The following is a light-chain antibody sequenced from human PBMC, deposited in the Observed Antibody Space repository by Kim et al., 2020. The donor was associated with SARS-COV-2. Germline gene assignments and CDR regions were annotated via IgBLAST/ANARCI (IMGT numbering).Light chain of an antibody. CDR3: AAWDDSLSGWV. CDR1: SSNIGSNY. CDR2: RNN. J-gene: IGLJ3*02. Sequence: GQRVTISCSGSSSNIGSNYVYWYQQFPGTAPKLLINRNNQRPSGVPDRFSGSKSGTSASLAISGLRSDDEADYYCAAWDDSLSGWVFGGGTKVTVL. V-gene: IGLV1-47*01.